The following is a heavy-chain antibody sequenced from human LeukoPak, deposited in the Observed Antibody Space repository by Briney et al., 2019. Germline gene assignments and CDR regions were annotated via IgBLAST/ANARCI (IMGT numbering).Heavy chain of an antibody. CDR3: ARGQVPAARGYNWFDP. D-gene: IGHD2-2*01. Sequence: SETVSLTCAVYGWSFNDYYWNWIRQPPGKGLEWVGEINARGDTNFNPSLKSRVTISVDTSKSQFSLTLTSMIAADTAVYYCARGQVPAARGYNWFDPRGEGTLVTVSS. CDR2: INARGDT. V-gene: IGHV4-34*01. J-gene: IGHJ5*02. CDR1: GWSFNDYY.